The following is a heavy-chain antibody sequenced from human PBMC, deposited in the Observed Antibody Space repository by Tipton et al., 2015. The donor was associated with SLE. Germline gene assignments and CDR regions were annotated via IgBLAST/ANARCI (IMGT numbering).Heavy chain of an antibody. V-gene: IGHV4-34*01. Sequence: TLSLTCAVYGGSFSGYYWSWIRQPAGKGLEWIGGINHSGSTKYSPSLKSRVTISVDTSKNQFSLKLSSVTAADTAVYYCASTLRGFRGYWGQGTLVTVSS. CDR3: ASTLRGFRGY. D-gene: IGHD3-10*01. J-gene: IGHJ4*02. CDR2: INHSGST. CDR1: GGSFSGYY.